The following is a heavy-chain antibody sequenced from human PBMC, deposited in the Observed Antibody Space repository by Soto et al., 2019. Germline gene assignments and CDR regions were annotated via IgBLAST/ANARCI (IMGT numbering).Heavy chain of an antibody. Sequence: ASVKVSCKASGYTFTVYYMHWVRQAPGQGLEWMGWINPNSGGTNYAQKFQGWVTMTRDTSNSTAYMELSRLRSDDTAVYYCARDCGYGDYYFDYWGQGTLVTVSS. V-gene: IGHV1-2*04. CDR1: GYTFTVYY. D-gene: IGHD4-17*01. J-gene: IGHJ4*02. CDR3: ARDCGYGDYYFDY. CDR2: INPNSGGT.